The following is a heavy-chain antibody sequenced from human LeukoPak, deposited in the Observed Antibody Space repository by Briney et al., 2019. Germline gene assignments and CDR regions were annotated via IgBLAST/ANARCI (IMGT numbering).Heavy chain of an antibody. V-gene: IGHV3-43*01. CDR3: ASEVGYRSLGY. CDR2: ITWKSHRT. Sequence: TGGSLRLSCAASGFTFDDDTMHGVRQTPGRGLEWVSFITWKSHRTHYADSVKGRFTVSRDNSKDSLYLQMNSLRTEDTGLYHCASEVGYRSLGYLGQGTLVTVSS. J-gene: IGHJ4*02. CDR1: GFTFDDDT. D-gene: IGHD3-3*01.